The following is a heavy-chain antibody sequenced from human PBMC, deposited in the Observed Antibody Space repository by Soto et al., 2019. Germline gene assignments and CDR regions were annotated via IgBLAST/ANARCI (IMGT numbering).Heavy chain of an antibody. CDR2: VNPHTGGT. CDR3: GRVRAYEQQLVPFDY. CDR1: GYTFIGYH. D-gene: IGHD6-13*01. Sequence: QVQLVQSGAEVKKPGASVKVSCKTSGYTFIGYHLNSVRQAPGQGLERMGWVNPHTGGTHYAQKFDGRVTKSRDTSTYTAYMELGGLKFDGTATYFCGRVRAYEQQLVPFDYWGQGTLVTVSS. V-gene: IGHV1-2*02. J-gene: IGHJ4*02.